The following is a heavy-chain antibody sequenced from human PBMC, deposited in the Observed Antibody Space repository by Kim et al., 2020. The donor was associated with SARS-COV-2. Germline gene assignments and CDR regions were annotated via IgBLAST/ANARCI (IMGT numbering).Heavy chain of an antibody. CDR1: GFTFSSYA. V-gene: IGHV3-30*14. D-gene: IGHD3-16*01. CDR3: ATDVMITFGGVIPLGYY. J-gene: IGHJ6*01. Sequence: GGSLRLSCAASGFTFSSYAMHWVRQAPGKGLEWVAVISYDGSNKYYADSVKGRFTISRDNSKNTLYLQMNSLRAEDTAVYYCATDVMITFGGVIPLGYY. CDR2: ISYDGSNK.